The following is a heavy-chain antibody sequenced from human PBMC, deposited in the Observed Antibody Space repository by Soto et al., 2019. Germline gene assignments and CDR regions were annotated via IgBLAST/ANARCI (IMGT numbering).Heavy chain of an antibody. J-gene: IGHJ4*02. CDR2: IYHSGST. Sequence: SETLSLTCAVSGGSISSGGYSWSWIRQPPGKGLEWIGYIYHSGSTYYNPSLKSRVTISVDRSKNQFSLKLSSVTAADTAVYYCARGDTVTTPMELDYWGQGTLVTVSS. CDR1: GGSISSGGYS. CDR3: ARGDTVTTPMELDY. D-gene: IGHD4-17*01. V-gene: IGHV4-30-2*01.